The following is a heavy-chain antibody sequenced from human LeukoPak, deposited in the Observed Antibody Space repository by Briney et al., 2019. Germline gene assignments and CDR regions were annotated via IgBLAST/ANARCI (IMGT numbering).Heavy chain of an antibody. CDR3: AKGSDPFRWFGESFSGGAFDY. Sequence: GGTLGLSCAASGFTFNTYGMSWDRQAPGKGLEWVSGISGSGGATYYADSVKGRFTISRDDPHNTLYLQMNSLRAEDTAVYYCAKGSDPFRWFGESFSGGAFDYWGQGTLVTVSS. D-gene: IGHD3-10*01. J-gene: IGHJ4*02. CDR1: GFTFNTYG. CDR2: ISGSGGAT. V-gene: IGHV3-23*01.